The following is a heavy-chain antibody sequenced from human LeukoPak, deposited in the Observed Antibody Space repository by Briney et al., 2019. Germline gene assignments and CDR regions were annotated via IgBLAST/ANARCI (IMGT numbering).Heavy chain of an antibody. CDR3: ARDETP. V-gene: IGHV4-31*03. Sequence: SETLSLTCSVSGDSLSSGDYFWTWIRQHPGKGLEWLGYIQHSGTTNYNPSLKSRLTMSVDTSKNQFSLRLDSVTAADTAVYYCARDETPWGPGTLVTVSS. CDR2: IQHSGTT. CDR1: GDSLSSGDYF. J-gene: IGHJ5*02.